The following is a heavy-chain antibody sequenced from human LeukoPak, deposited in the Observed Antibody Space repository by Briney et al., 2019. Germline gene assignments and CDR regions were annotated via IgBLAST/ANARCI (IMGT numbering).Heavy chain of an antibody. CDR2: IYHSGST. V-gene: IGHV4-30-2*01. J-gene: IGHJ4*02. CDR1: GGSISSGGYY. CDR3: ARDYDILTGYSRAFYY. Sequence: SETLSLTCTVSGGSISSGGYYWSWIRQPPGKGLEWIGYIYHSGSTNYNPSLKSRVTISVDKSKNQFSLKLSSVTAADTAVYYCARDYDILTGYSRAFYYWGQGTLVTVSS. D-gene: IGHD3-9*01.